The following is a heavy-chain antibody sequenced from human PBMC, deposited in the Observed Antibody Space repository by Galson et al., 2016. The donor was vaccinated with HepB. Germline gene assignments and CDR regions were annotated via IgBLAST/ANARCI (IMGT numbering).Heavy chain of an antibody. D-gene: IGHD3-22*01. J-gene: IGHJ3*02. CDR3: ARDRGNYYDSSAKNHHDAFDI. V-gene: IGHV1-69*10. CDR1: GGTFSSYA. Sequence: SVKVSCKASGGTFSSYAISWVRQAPGQGLEWMGGIIPIFGIVNHAQKFQGRVTVTADKSTSTAYMDLSSLRSEDTAVYYCARDRGNYYDSSAKNHHDAFDIWGQGTMVTVSS. CDR2: IIPIFGIV.